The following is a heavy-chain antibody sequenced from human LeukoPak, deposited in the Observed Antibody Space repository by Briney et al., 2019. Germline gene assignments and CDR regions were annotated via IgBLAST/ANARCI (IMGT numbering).Heavy chain of an antibody. CDR1: GYTFTSYA. Sequence: ASVKVSCKASGYTFTSYAIHWVRQAPGQRLEWMGWINAGNGNRKYSQKFQDRVTITREPSATTAYMELNSLTSEDTAVYYCARVSDDSGWNFDYWGQGTLVTVSS. V-gene: IGHV1-3*01. CDR2: INAGNGNR. CDR3: ARVSDDSGWNFDY. J-gene: IGHJ4*02. D-gene: IGHD6-19*01.